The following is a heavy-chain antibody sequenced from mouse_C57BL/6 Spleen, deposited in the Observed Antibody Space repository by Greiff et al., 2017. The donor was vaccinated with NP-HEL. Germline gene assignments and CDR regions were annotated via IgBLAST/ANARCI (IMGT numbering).Heavy chain of an antibody. CDR1: GYTFTSYW. D-gene: IGHD1-1*01. Sequence: VQLQQPGAELVKPGASVKLSCKASGYTFTSYWMHWVKQRPGQGLEWIGMIHPNSGSTNYNEKFKSKATLTVDKSSSTAYMQLSSLTSEDSAVYYCARRSVVPYFDYWGQGTTLTVSS. J-gene: IGHJ2*01. CDR3: ARRSVVPYFDY. V-gene: IGHV1-64*01. CDR2: IHPNSGST.